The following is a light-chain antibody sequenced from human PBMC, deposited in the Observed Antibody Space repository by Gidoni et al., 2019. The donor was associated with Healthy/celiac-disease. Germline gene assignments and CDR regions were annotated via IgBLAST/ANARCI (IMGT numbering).Light chain of an antibody. CDR2: GAS. J-gene: IGKJ2*03. V-gene: IGKV3-20*01. CDR1: QSVSSSY. CDR3: QQYGSSPYS. Sequence: QSVSSSYLAWYQQKPGQAPRLLIYGASSRATGIPGRFSGSGSGTDFTLTISRLEPEDFAVYYCQQYGSSPYSFGQGTKLEIK.